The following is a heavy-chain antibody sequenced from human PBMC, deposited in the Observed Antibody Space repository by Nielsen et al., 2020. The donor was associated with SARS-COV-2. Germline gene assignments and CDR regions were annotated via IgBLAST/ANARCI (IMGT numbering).Heavy chain of an antibody. J-gene: IGHJ6*02. CDR1: GYTFTSYY. D-gene: IGHD6-13*01. V-gene: IGHV1-46*01. Sequence: ASVKVSCKASGYTFTSYYMHWVRQAPGQGLEWMGIINPSGGSTSYAQKFQGRVTMTRDTSTSTVYMELSSLRSEDTAVYYCAREEGLPIAAAGTADLDYGMDVWGQGTTVTVSS. CDR3: AREEGLPIAAAGTADLDYGMDV. CDR2: INPSGGST.